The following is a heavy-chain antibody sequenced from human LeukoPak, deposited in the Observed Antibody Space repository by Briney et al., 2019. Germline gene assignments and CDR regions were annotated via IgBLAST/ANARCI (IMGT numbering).Heavy chain of an antibody. CDR1: GYSISSGYY. D-gene: IGHD3-3*01. Sequence: SETLSLTCTVSGYSISSGYYWGWIRQPPGKGLEWIGSIYHSGSTYYNPSLKSRVTISVDTSKNQFSLKLSSVTAADTAVYYCASTAGEWSSNWFDPWGQGTLSPSPQ. V-gene: IGHV4-38-2*02. J-gene: IGHJ5*02. CDR3: ASTAGEWSSNWFDP. CDR2: IYHSGST.